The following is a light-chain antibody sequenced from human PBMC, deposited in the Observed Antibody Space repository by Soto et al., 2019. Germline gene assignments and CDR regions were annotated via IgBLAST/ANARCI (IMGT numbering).Light chain of an antibody. Sequence: EIVMTQSPATLSVSPGERATLSCRASQSVSSNLAWYQQKPGQAPRLLIYGASTRATGIPARFSGSGSGTEFTLTISSLQSGDFAVYYCQQYNKWPPITFGQGTRLEIK. CDR2: GAS. CDR1: QSVSSN. J-gene: IGKJ5*01. V-gene: IGKV3-15*01. CDR3: QQYNKWPPIT.